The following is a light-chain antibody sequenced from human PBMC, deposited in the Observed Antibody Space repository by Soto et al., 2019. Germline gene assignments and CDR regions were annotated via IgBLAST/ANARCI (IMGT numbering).Light chain of an antibody. V-gene: IGKV3-15*01. J-gene: IGKJ3*01. Sequence: EIILTQSPATLSVSPGERATLSCRASQSISSNLAWYQQKPGQIPRLLIYGASSRAAGIPARFSGSGSGTDFTLPIISLQSEDFSVYYCQQYYKWPSFTFGPGTKVDIK. CDR2: GAS. CDR3: QQYYKWPSFT. CDR1: QSISSN.